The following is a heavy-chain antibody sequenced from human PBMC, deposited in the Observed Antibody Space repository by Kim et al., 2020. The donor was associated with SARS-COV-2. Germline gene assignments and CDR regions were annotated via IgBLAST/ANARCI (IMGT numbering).Heavy chain of an antibody. CDR1: GYTFTSYA. CDR2: INAGNGNT. J-gene: IGHJ3*02. D-gene: IGHD3-10*01. V-gene: IGHV1-3*01. Sequence: ASVKVSCKASGYTFTSYAMHWVRQAPGQRLEWMGWINAGNGNTKYSQKFQGRVTITRDTSASTAYIELSSLRSEDTAVYYCARDMRFGELLGFHEPFLLFDIWGQGTMVTVSS. CDR3: ARDMRFGELLGFHEPFLLFDI.